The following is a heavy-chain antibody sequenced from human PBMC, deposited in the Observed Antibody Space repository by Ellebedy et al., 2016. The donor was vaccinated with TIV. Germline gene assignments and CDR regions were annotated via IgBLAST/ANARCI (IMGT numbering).Heavy chain of an antibody. CDR3: GKGAGRNGYPGY. CDR1: DGSISSYY. D-gene: IGHD5-24*01. Sequence: SETLSLXXTVSDGSISSYYWSWIRQPPGKGLEWIGYIYNNGDTNHNPSLKSRVTISLDTSKNQFSLRLSSVTAADTAVYYCGKGAGRNGYPGYWGQGTLVTVSS. V-gene: IGHV4-59*01. CDR2: IYNNGDT. J-gene: IGHJ4*02.